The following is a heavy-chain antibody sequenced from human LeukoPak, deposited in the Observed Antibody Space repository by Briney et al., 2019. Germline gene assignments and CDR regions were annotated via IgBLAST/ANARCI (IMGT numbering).Heavy chain of an antibody. J-gene: IGHJ5*02. V-gene: IGHV4-34*01. CDR3: ARGPPYYYGSGSYPSGWFDP. D-gene: IGHD3-10*01. Sequence: SETLSLTCAVYGGSFSGYYWSWIRQPPGKGLEWIGEINHSGSTNYNPSLKSRVTISVDTSKNQFSLKLSSVTAADTAVYYCARGPPYYYGSGSYPSGWFDPWGQGTLVTVSS. CDR1: GGSFSGYY. CDR2: INHSGST.